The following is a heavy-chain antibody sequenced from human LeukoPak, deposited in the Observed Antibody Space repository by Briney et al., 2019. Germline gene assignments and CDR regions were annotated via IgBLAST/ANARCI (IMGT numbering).Heavy chain of an antibody. CDR2: ISPSSSYI. J-gene: IGHJ3*02. D-gene: IGHD6-13*01. CDR3: ARDRYSTSLDAFDI. CDR1: GFTFSTYN. V-gene: IGHV3-21*01. Sequence: PGGSLRLSCGASGFTFSTYNINWVRQAPGKGLEWVSSISPSSSYIYYADSVKGQFTISRDNAKNSLYLQMNSLRAEDTAVYYCARDRYSTSLDAFDIWGQGTMVTVSS.